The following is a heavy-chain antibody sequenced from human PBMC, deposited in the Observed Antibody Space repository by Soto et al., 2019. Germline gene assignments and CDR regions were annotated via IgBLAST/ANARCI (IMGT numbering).Heavy chain of an antibody. CDR3: AKSFCSSSSCFFLWVDP. Sequence: EVQLLESGGGLVHPGGSLRLSCAASGFDFSSYAMSWVRQAPGKGLECISLISGTGVPTLYAESVKGRFSVSRDTSKDTLFLEMNNLGVDDTAMYYCAKSFCSSSSCFFLWVDPWGPGTLVTVSS. J-gene: IGHJ5*02. CDR1: GFDFSSYA. V-gene: IGHV3-23*01. D-gene: IGHD2-2*01. CDR2: ISGTGVPT.